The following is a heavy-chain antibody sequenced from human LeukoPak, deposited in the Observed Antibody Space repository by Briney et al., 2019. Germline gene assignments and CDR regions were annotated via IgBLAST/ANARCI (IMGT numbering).Heavy chain of an antibody. CDR3: ARDLDPPYGDRNYFDY. V-gene: IGHV4-34*01. J-gene: IGHJ4*02. CDR1: GGSFSGYY. D-gene: IGHD4-17*01. Sequence: SETLSLTCAVYGGSFSGYYWSWIRQPPGKGLEWIGEINHSGSTNYNPSLKSRVTISVDTSKNQFSLKLSSVTAADTAVYYCARDLDPPYGDRNYFDYWGQGTLVTVSS. CDR2: INHSGST.